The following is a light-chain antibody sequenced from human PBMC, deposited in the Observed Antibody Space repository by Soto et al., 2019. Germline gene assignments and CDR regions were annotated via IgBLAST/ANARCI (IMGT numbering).Light chain of an antibody. J-gene: IGKJ3*01. CDR3: QKYNSVPL. CDR2: AAS. CDR1: QGINNY. V-gene: IGKV1-27*01. Sequence: DLQMTQSPSSLSASVGDRVTITCRARQGINNYVAWYQQKPGKAPKLLIYAASTLQSGVPSRFSGSRSGTDFTLSISSLQPEAVATYSCQKYNSVPLFGPVTRVYIK.